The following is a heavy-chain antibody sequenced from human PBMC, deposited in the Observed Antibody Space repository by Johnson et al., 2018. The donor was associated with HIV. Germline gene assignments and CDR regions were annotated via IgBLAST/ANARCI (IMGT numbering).Heavy chain of an antibody. V-gene: IGHV3-30-3*01. CDR2: ISYDGSNT. D-gene: IGHD3-16*01. CDR1: GLTFSSYA. CDR3: TTGPMGAFDI. Sequence: QVQLVESGGGVVQPGRSLRLSCAASGLTFSSYAMYCVRQAPGKGLEWVAVISYDGSNTYYADSVKGRFTISRDNSKNTLYLQMNSLKTEDTAVYYCTTGPMGAFDIWGQGTMVTVSS. J-gene: IGHJ3*02.